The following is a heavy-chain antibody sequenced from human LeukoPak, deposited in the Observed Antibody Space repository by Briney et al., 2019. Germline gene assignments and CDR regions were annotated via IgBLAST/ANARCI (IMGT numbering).Heavy chain of an antibody. CDR2: ISWNSGSI. CDR3: AKEGAMVRGVLHMRAYYFDY. D-gene: IGHD3-10*01. Sequence: PGGSLRLSCAASGFTFDDYAMHWVRQAPGKGLEWVSGISWNSGSIGYADSVKGRFTISRDNAKNSLYLQMNSLRAEDTALYYCAKEGAMVRGVLHMRAYYFDYWGQGTLVTVSS. J-gene: IGHJ4*02. V-gene: IGHV3-9*01. CDR1: GFTFDDYA.